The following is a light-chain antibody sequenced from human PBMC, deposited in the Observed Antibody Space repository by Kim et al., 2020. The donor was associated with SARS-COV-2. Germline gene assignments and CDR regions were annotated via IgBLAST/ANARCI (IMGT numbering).Light chain of an antibody. CDR3: CSYAGSSTPVV. CDR1: SRDVGSYDL. CDR2: EVS. V-gene: IGLV2-23*02. J-gene: IGLJ2*01. Sequence: SITISCTGTSRDVGSYDLVSWYQQHPGKAPKLMIYEVSKRPSEVSNRFSGSKSGNTASLTISGLQAEDEADYYCCSYAGSSTPVVFGGGTQLTVL.